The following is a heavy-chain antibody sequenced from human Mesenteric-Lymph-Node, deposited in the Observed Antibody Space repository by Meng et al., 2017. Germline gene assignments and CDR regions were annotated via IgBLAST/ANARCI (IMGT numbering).Heavy chain of an antibody. J-gene: IGHJ5*02. D-gene: IGHD2/OR15-2a*01. CDR2: INPNSGGT. CDR3: SRELFDTTLYRFDP. CDR1: GYTFTGYY. V-gene: IGHV1-2*06. Sequence: ASVKVSCKASGYTFTGYYMHWVRQAPGQGLEWMGRINPNSGGTNYAQKFQGRVTMTRDTSISTAYMELSRLRSDDTAVYYCSRELFDTTLYRFDPWGQGTLVTVSS.